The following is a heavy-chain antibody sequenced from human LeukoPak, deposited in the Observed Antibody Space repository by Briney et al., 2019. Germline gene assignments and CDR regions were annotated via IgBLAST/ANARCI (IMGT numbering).Heavy chain of an antibody. D-gene: IGHD3-9*01. CDR1: GFTFSDYY. V-gene: IGHV3-11*04. CDR2: ISGDGSTI. J-gene: IGHJ4*02. Sequence: TGGSLRLSCAASGFTFSDYYMSWIRQAPGEGLEWVSYISGDGSTIYYAVSVKGRFTISRDNTKNSLYLQMNSLRAEDTAVYYCARDTVLTGYYYFDYWGQGTLVTVSS. CDR3: ARDTVLTGYYYFDY.